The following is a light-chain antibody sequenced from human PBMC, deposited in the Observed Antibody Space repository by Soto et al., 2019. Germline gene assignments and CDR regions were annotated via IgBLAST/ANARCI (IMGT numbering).Light chain of an antibody. J-gene: IGKJ4*01. V-gene: IGKV1-9*01. Sequence: IQLTQSPSSLSASVGYSVTITCRASQGIITYLAWYQQKPGKATNLLIYGSYTLQSGVPLRFSGSGSETDFTLTINSQQAEDFANDYCLQTRSSPSTFGGGSKVDI. CDR2: GSY. CDR3: LQTRSSPST. CDR1: QGIITY.